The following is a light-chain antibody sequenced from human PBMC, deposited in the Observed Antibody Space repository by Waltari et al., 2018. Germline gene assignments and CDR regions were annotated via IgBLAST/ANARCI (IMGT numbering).Light chain of an antibody. CDR1: QSLLHSNGYTY. CDR3: LQDIQLPLT. Sequence: DIVMTQTPLSLPVTPGEPASISCSSTQSLLHSNGYTYLFWYLQKPGQSPQLLIYLGSNRASGVPDRFSGSGSGTDFTLKISRVEAEDVGVYYCLQDIQLPLTFGGGTKVEIK. CDR2: LGS. J-gene: IGKJ4*01. V-gene: IGKV2-28*01.